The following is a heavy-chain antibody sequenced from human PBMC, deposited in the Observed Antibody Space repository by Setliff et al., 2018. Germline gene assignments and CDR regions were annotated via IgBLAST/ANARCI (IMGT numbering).Heavy chain of an antibody. D-gene: IGHD2-21*02. CDR2: SDHGGNT. CDR1: GESFSNNY. J-gene: IGHJ3*02. Sequence: SETLSLTCSVYGESFSNNYWSWIRQSPGKGLEWIGESDHGGNTTIHPSLKSRLTMSVDTSKNHFSLRMTSVTAADTAMYYCARVFGDNDLPDIWGRGTMVTVSS. CDR3: ARVFGDNDLPDI. V-gene: IGHV4-34*01.